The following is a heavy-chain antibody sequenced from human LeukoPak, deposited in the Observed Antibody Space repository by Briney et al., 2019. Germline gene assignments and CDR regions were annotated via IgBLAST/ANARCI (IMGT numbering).Heavy chain of an antibody. CDR1: GYTFTGYY. V-gene: IGHV1-18*04. J-gene: IGHJ4*02. CDR3: ASSWDTAMPTRYLNFDY. D-gene: IGHD5-18*01. CDR2: ISAYNGNT. Sequence: EASVKVSCKASGYTFTGYYMHWVRQAPGQGLEWMGWISAYNGNTNYAQKLQGRVTMTTDTSTSTAYMELRSLRSDDTAVYYCASSWDTAMPTRYLNFDYWGQGTLVTVSS.